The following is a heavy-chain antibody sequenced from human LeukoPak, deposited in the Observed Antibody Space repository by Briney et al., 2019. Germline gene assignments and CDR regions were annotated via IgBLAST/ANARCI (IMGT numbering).Heavy chain of an antibody. Sequence: SETLSLTCTVSGGSISSSSYYWGWIRQPPGKGLEWIGSIYYSGSTYYNPSLKSRVTISVDTSKNQFSLKLSSVTAADTDVYYCARHYLPLLWFGEFSVVNNWFDPWGQGTLVTVSS. CDR1: GGSISSSSYY. V-gene: IGHV4-39*01. CDR2: IYYSGST. D-gene: IGHD3-10*01. J-gene: IGHJ5*02. CDR3: ARHYLPLLWFGEFSVVNNWFDP.